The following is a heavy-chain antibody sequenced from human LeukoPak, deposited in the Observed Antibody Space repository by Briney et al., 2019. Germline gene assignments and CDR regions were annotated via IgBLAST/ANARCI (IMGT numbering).Heavy chain of an antibody. J-gene: IGHJ4*02. V-gene: IGHV3-30*04. CDR1: GFTFSSYA. Sequence: GGSLRLSCAASGFTFSSYAMHWVRQAPGKGLEWVAVISYDGSNKYYADSVKGRFTIPRDNSKNTLYLQMNSLRAEDTAVYYCARLRSYFDCWGQGTLVTVSS. CDR2: ISYDGSNK. CDR3: ARLRSYFDC. D-gene: IGHD4-17*01.